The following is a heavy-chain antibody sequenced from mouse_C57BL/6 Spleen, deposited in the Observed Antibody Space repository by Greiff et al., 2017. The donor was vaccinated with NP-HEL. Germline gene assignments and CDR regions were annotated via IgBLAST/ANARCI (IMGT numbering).Heavy chain of an antibody. V-gene: IGHV1-82*01. CDR2: IYPGDGDT. CDR3: ALDSSGYCAMDY. J-gene: IGHJ4*01. D-gene: IGHD3-2*02. Sequence: LVESGPELVKPGASVKISCKASGYAFSSSWMNWVKQRPGKGLEWIGRIYPGDGDTNYNGKFKGKATLTADKSSSTAYMQLSSLTSEDSAVYFCALDSSGYCAMDYWGQGTSVTVSS. CDR1: GYAFSSSW.